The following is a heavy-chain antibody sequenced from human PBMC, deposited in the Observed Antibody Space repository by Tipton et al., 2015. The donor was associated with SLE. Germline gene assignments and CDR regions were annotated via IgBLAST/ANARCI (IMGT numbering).Heavy chain of an antibody. D-gene: IGHD4-17*01. CDR2: ISASGEST. J-gene: IGHJ5*01. Sequence: GSLRLSCAASEFTFSNLAMSWVRQAPGKGLEWVSSISASGESTYHTDSVKGRFTISRDNSKNTMYLQMNSLRVEDSALYYCARDYGDLYNFFDSWGQGTLVTVSS. CDR1: EFTFSNLA. V-gene: IGHV3-23*01. CDR3: ARDYGDLYNFFDS.